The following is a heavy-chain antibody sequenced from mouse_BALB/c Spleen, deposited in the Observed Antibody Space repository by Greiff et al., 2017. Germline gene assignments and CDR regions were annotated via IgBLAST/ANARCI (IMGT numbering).Heavy chain of an antibody. J-gene: IGHJ4*01. V-gene: IGHV7-3*02. CDR3: ARLHYYGSRYGAMDY. D-gene: IGHD1-1*01. CDR1: GFTFTDYY. Sequence: EVQGVESGGGLVQPGGSLRLSCATSGFTFTDYYMSWVRQPPGKALEWLGFIRNKANGYTTEYSASVKGRFTISRDNSQSILYLQMNTLRAEDSATYYCARLHYYGSRYGAMDYWGQGTSVTVSS. CDR2: IRNKANGYTT.